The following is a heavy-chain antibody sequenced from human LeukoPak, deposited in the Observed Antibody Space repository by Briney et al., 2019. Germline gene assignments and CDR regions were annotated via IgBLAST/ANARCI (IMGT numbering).Heavy chain of an antibody. CDR2: IYTSGST. V-gene: IGHV4-4*07. Sequence: PSETLSLTCTVSGGSISSYYWSWIRQPAGKGLEWIGRIYTSGSTNYNPSLKSRVTMSVDTSKNQFSLKLSSVTAAGTAVYYCARDQTYYYDSSGYYWFDPWGQGTLVTVSS. CDR1: GGSISSYY. D-gene: IGHD3-22*01. CDR3: ARDQTYYYDSSGYYWFDP. J-gene: IGHJ5*02.